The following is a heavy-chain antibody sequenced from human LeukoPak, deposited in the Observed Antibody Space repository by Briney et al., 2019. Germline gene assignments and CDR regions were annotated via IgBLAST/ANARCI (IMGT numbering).Heavy chain of an antibody. CDR1: GFTFSKYW. CDR3: AKSDTPWGSWYYFDS. CDR2: IQQDGSEK. J-gene: IGHJ4*02. D-gene: IGHD6-13*01. Sequence: SGGSLRLSCVVSGFTFSKYWMTWVRQAPGKGLEWVANIQQDGSEKYYVDSVKGRFTIFRDNAKNSVYLQMNSLRAEDTAVYYCAKSDTPWGSWYYFDSWGQGTLVTVSS. V-gene: IGHV3-7*03.